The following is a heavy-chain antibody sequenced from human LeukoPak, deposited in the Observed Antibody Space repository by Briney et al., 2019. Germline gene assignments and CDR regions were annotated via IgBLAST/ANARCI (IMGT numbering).Heavy chain of an antibody. J-gene: IGHJ4*02. CDR1: GFTLSSYA. CDR2: ISSSGGST. CDR3: ARSLSSRFSGPRRPYYFDS. V-gene: IGHV3-23*01. D-gene: IGHD3-16*02. Sequence: GGSLRLSCAASGFTLSSYAMGWVRQAPGKGLQWVSGISSSGGSTYYVDSVKGRFTISTDNSKNTLYLQMNSLRAEDTAVYYCARSLSSRFSGPRRPYYFDSWGQGTLVTVSS.